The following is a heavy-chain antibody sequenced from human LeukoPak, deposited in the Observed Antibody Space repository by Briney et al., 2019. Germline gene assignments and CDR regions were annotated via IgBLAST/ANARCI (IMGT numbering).Heavy chain of an antibody. CDR1: GFTFSSYG. V-gene: IGHV3-30*02. CDR2: IRYDGSNK. D-gene: IGHD6-6*01. J-gene: IGHJ4*02. Sequence: GGSLRLSCAASGFTFSSYGMHWVRQAPGKGLEWVAFIRYDGSNKYYADSVKGRFTISRDNSKNTLYLQMNSLRAEDTAVYYCAEDPGVYSSSSGSFGYWGQGTLVTVSS. CDR3: AEDPGVYSSSSGSFGY.